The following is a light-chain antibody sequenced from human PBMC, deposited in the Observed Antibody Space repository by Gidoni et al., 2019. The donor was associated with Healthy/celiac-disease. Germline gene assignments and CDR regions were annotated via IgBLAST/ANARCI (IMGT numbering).Light chain of an antibody. CDR2: AAS. V-gene: IGKV1-39*01. CDR1: QSISSY. CDR3: QQSYSTPPT. Sequence: DIQMTQSQSSLSASVGYRVTITCRASQSISSYLNWYQQKPGKAPKLLIYAASSLQSGVPSRFSGSGSVTDFTLTISSLQPEDFATYYCQQSYSTPPTCGQGTKLEIQ. J-gene: IGKJ2*01.